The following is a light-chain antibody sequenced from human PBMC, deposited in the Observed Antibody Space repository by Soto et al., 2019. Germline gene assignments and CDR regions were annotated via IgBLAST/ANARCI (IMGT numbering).Light chain of an antibody. V-gene: IGKV3-11*01. Sequence: EIVLTQSPATLSLSPGERATLSCRASQSVSNYLGWYQQKPGQAPRLLIYDSSNRATGTPARFSGSGSGTDFTLTISSLEPEDFAVYYCQQRSNWPPFTFGPGTKVEIK. CDR2: DSS. CDR1: QSVSNY. J-gene: IGKJ3*01. CDR3: QQRSNWPPFT.